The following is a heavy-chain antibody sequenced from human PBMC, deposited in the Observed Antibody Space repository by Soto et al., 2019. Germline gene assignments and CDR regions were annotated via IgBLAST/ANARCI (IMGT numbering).Heavy chain of an antibody. J-gene: IGHJ4*02. Sequence: WGSLRLSCAASGFTFSSYVMHWVRQAPGKGLEWVAVISYDGSNKYYADSVRGRFTISRDNSKNTLYLQMNSLRAEDTAVYYSAKTRKYAHDYGDYVVDYWGQGTLVTVSS. D-gene: IGHD4-17*01. CDR2: ISYDGSNK. CDR1: GFTFSSYV. V-gene: IGHV3-30*18. CDR3: AKTRKYAHDYGDYVVDY.